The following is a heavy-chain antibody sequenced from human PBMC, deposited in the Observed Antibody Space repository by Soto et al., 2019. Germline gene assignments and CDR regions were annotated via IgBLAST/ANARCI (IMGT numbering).Heavy chain of an antibody. D-gene: IGHD6-13*01. J-gene: IGHJ4*02. Sequence: KTSETRSRTCAVSGGAISSRNWWSWVRQPPGKGLEWIGEIYHSGCNNYNPSRKSRVTISVDKSKNQFSLKLSSVTAADTAVYYCASEGGYSSSWVDYWGQGTLVTVSS. CDR1: GGAISSRNW. CDR3: ASEGGYSSSWVDY. V-gene: IGHV4-4*02. CDR2: IYHSGCN.